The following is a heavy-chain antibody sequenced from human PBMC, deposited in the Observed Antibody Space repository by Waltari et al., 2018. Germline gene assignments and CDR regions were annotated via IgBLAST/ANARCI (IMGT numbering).Heavy chain of an antibody. V-gene: IGHV4-34*01. CDR1: GGSFSGYY. Sequence: QVQLQQWGAGLLKPSETLSLTCAVYGGSFSGYYWSWIRQPPGKGLEWIGEINHSGSTNYNPSLKSRVTISVDTSKNQFSLKLSSVTAADTAVYYCARGRAVAATVAVSEFDYWGQGTLVTVSS. J-gene: IGHJ4*02. CDR3: ARGRAVAATVAVSEFDY. CDR2: INHSGST. D-gene: IGHD2-15*01.